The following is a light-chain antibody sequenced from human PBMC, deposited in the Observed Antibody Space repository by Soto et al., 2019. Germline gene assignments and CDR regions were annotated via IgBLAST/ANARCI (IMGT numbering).Light chain of an antibody. CDR3: QQYDSYSWT. CDR2: KAS. Sequence: DIQMTQSPSALSASVGDRVTITCRASQSISSWLAWYQQKPGKAPKLLIYKASSLESGVTSRFSGSGSGTEFALTISSRQPDDFATYYCQQYDSYSWTFGQGTKVEIK. CDR1: QSISSW. J-gene: IGKJ1*01. V-gene: IGKV1-5*03.